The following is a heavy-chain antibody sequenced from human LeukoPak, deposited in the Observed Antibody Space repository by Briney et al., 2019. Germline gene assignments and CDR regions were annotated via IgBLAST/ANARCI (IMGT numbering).Heavy chain of an antibody. Sequence: PGGSLRLSCAASGFTFSSYGMHWVRQAPGKGLEWVAVISYDGSNKYYADSVKGRFTISRDNSKNTLYLQMNSLRAEDTAVYYCARAHFWSGPYETADYWGQGTLVTVSS. CDR2: ISYDGSNK. D-gene: IGHD3-3*02. J-gene: IGHJ4*02. CDR1: GFTFSSYG. V-gene: IGHV3-30*03. CDR3: ARAHFWSGPYETADY.